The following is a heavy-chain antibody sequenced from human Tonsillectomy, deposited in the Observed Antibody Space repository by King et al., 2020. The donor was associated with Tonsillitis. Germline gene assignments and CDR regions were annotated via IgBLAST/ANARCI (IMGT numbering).Heavy chain of an antibody. Sequence: QLVQSGAEVKKPGASVKVSCKASGYTFSIYYIHWVRQAPGQGLEWMGIINPSAASTSYPQKFLGRVTMTSDTSTSIVYMELSSLRSEDTAVYYFARGQFYYDRSGYHDAFDIWGPGTMVTVSS. V-gene: IGHV1-46*01. D-gene: IGHD3-22*01. CDR1: GYTFSIYY. J-gene: IGHJ3*02. CDR3: ARGQFYYDRSGYHDAFDI. CDR2: INPSAAST.